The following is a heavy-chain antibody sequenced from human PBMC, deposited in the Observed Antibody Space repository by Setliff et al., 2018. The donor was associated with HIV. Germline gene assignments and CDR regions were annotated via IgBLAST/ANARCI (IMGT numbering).Heavy chain of an antibody. D-gene: IGHD5-12*01. CDR1: ADSISGYY. CDR3: ARGDGYRGNDAYYDSGMDV. J-gene: IGHJ6*02. CDR2: IHYSGTT. V-gene: IGHV4-59*01. Sequence: PSETLSLTCIVSADSISGYYWGWIRQPPEKGLEWIGNIHYSGTTYYKPSLKSRVTISLDTSKNQFSLNLRSVTAADTAVYYCARGDGYRGNDAYYDSGMDVWGQGTTVTVSS.